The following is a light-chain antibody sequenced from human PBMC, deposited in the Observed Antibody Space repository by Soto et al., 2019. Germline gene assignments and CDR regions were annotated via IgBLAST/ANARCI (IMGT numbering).Light chain of an antibody. J-gene: IGKJ5*01. CDR1: HSVGTY. Sequence: EIVLTQSPATLSLSPGERATLSCRASHSVGTYLAWYQQKPGQAPRLLIYGASTRATGIPVRFSGSGSGTQFTLTISSLQSEDFGVYYCQQNNNWPPVTFGQGTRLEN. CDR3: QQNNNWPPVT. CDR2: GAS. V-gene: IGKV3-15*01.